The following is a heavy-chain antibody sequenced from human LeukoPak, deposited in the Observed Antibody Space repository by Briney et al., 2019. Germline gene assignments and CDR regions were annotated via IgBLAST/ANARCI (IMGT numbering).Heavy chain of an antibody. Sequence: SETLSLTCTVSGGSISSYYWSWIRQPPGKGLEWIGYIYYSGSTNYNPSLKSRVTISVDTSKNQFSLKLSSVTAADTAVYYCARGLLERRFGTDAFDIWGQGTMVTVSS. CDR2: IYYSGST. CDR1: GGSISSYY. J-gene: IGHJ3*02. V-gene: IGHV4-59*01. D-gene: IGHD1-1*01. CDR3: ARGLLERRFGTDAFDI.